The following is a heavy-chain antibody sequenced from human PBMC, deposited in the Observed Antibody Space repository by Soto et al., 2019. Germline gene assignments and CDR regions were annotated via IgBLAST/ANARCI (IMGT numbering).Heavy chain of an antibody. CDR1: GFSFSSYW. Sequence: GGSLRLSCAASGFSFSSYWMSWVRQTPGKGLEWVSSIGTDGDTYYLGSVKGRFTISREDDKNSVYLQMNNLRPGDTAVYYCARAYYDGSGYPLGGMDVWGQGTMVTVSS. CDR2: IGTDGDT. J-gene: IGHJ6*02. D-gene: IGHD3-22*01. CDR3: ARAYYDGSGYPLGGMDV. V-gene: IGHV3-13*01.